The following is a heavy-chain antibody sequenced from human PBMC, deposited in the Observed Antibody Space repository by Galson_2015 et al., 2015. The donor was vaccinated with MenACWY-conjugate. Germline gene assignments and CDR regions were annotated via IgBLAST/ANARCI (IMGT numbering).Heavy chain of an antibody. V-gene: IGHV3-74*01. J-gene: IGHJ4*02. CDR3: ARDNNWSFDS. D-gene: IGHD1-1*01. Sequence: SLRLSCAASGFTFNNYWMHWVRQPPGKGLEWISYIKADGSFSNYADSVKGRSTISTDNAKNMVYLQMDDLGDEDTAVYFCARDNNWSFDSWGQGTLVTVSS. CDR1: GFTFNNYW. CDR2: IKADGSFS.